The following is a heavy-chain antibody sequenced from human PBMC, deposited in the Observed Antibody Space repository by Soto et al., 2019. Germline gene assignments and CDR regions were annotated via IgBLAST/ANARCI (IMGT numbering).Heavy chain of an antibody. V-gene: IGHV1-69*13. CDR2: IIPIFGTA. Sequence: SVKVSCKASGGTFSSYAISWVRQAPGQGLEWMGGIIPIFGTANYAQKFQGRVTITADESTSTAYMELSSLRSEDTAVYYCARDNVPAAMARYYYYGMDVWGQGTTVTVSS. D-gene: IGHD2-2*01. J-gene: IGHJ6*02. CDR1: GGTFSSYA. CDR3: ARDNVPAAMARYYYYGMDV.